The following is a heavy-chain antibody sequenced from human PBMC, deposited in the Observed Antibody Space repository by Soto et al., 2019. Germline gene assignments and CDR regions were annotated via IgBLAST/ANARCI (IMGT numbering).Heavy chain of an antibody. D-gene: IGHD3-22*01. V-gene: IGHV1-2*02. CDR1: GLALGSRS. J-gene: IGHJ4*02. CDR3: ARSSGCYSDFDF. CDR2: IDPNSGGT. Sequence: APVKASCKDSGLALGSRSLRSLRQAPGQGLEWLGWIDPNSGGTKYAQKFQGRVTVTREPSITTAFMELDSLTSDDTAVYYCARSSGCYSDFDFWGQGILVTVSS.